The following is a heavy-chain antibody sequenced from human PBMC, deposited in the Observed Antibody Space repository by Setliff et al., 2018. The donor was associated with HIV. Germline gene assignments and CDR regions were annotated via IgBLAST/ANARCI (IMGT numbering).Heavy chain of an antibody. V-gene: IGHV4-61*02. CDR3: SRGPPFDR. J-gene: IGHJ2*01. Sequence: SETLSLTCTVSGDSMTNGSYYWTWIRQPAGKRLEWIGRVTVNGATEYNPSLQSRVTISVDTSENQFSPKVTSVTAADTATYYCSRGPPFDRWGRGTLVTVSS. CDR2: VTVNGAT. CDR1: GDSMTNGSYY.